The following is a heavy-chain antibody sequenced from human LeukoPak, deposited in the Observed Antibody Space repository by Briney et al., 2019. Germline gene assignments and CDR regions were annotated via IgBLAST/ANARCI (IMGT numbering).Heavy chain of an antibody. CDR1: GFSLSNARMG. D-gene: IGHD6-19*01. Sequence: SGPTLVNPTETLTLTCTVSGFSLSNARMGVSWIRQPPGKALEWLAHIFSNDEKSYSTSLKSRLTISKDTSKSQVVLTMTNMDPVDTATYYCARESIAVAGTRTDAFDIWGQGTTVTFSS. V-gene: IGHV2-26*01. CDR2: IFSNDEK. CDR3: ARESIAVAGTRTDAFDI. J-gene: IGHJ3*02.